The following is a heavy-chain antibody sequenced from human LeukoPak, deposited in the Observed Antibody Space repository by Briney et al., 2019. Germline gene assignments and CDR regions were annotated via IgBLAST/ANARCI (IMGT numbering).Heavy chain of an antibody. Sequence: PGRSLRLSCAASGFTFSSYGIHWVRQAPGKGLEWVALISYDGSNKYYVDSVKGRLTISRDNSKNTVFLQMNSLRVEDTAVYYCAKGAAAQGSFDYWGQGTLVTVPS. V-gene: IGHV3-30*18. CDR1: GFTFSSYG. CDR2: ISYDGSNK. J-gene: IGHJ4*02. D-gene: IGHD2-2*01. CDR3: AKGAAAQGSFDY.